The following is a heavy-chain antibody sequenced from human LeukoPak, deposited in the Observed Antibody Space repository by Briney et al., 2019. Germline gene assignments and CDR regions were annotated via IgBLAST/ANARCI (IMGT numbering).Heavy chain of an antibody. V-gene: IGHV1-69*05. Sequence: SVKVSCKASGGTFSSYTITWVRQAPGQGLEWMGGIMPLFNTANYAQQFQGRVTTTTDESTSTAYLELSSLRFEDTAMYYCARVGRSHFYLYVWGKGTTVTVSS. CDR1: GGTFSSYT. CDR2: IMPLFNTA. J-gene: IGHJ6*03. CDR3: ARVGRSHFYLYV.